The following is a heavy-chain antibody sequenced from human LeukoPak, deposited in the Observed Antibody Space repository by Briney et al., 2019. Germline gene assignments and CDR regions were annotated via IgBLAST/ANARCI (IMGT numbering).Heavy chain of an antibody. V-gene: IGHV1-69*05. J-gene: IGHJ4*02. Sequence: ASVKVSCKASGGTFSGYAISWVRQAPGQGLEWMGRIIPIFGTANYAQKFQGRVTITTDESTSTAYMELSSLRSEDTAVYYCARDEWELLRFDYWGQGTLVTVSS. CDR2: IIPIFGTA. CDR1: GGTFSGYA. CDR3: ARDEWELLRFDY. D-gene: IGHD1-26*01.